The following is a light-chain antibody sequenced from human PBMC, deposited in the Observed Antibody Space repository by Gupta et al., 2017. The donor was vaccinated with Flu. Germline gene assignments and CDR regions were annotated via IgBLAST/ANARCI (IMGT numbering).Light chain of an antibody. J-gene: IGKJ4*01. Sequence: TLLFSSGEDGVPTSWRTRQVSSSYLAWYQQKPGQAPKLLIYGASSRDTGIPARFSGSGSGTDFTLTISRLEPEDFAMYYCQQNDSSPFTFGGGTKVEIK. V-gene: IGKV3-20*01. CDR3: QQNDSSPFT. CDR1: QVSSSY. CDR2: GAS.